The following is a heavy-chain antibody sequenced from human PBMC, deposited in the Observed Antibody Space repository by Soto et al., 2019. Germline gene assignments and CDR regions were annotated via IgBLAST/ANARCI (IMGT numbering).Heavy chain of an antibody. V-gene: IGHV3-23*01. D-gene: IGHD3-10*01. J-gene: IGHJ5*02. CDR1: GFTFSSYA. CDR2: ISNSGGRT. CDR3: ASSSTVLLSTAMTGWFDP. Sequence: PGGSLRLSCAASGFTFSSYAMSWVRLAPGKGLEWVSTISNSGGRTYYADSVKGRFAISRDNSKNTLYLQMTSLRPEDTAVYYCASSSTVLLSTAMTGWFDPWGQGT.